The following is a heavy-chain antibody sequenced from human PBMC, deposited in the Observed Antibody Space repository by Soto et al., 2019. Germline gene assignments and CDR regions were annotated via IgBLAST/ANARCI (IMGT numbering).Heavy chain of an antibody. Sequence: PGGSLRLSCAASGFTFRSYCMNWVRQAPGKGLEWVANIKEDGNEKNYVDSVKGRFTISIDNAKNSLYLQMNSLRADDTAVYYCERDLTAGNAFDYRGQGTLVTVAP. V-gene: IGHV3-7*05. CDR1: GFTFRSYC. J-gene: IGHJ4*02. D-gene: IGHD6-19*01. CDR3: ERDLTAGNAFDY. CDR2: IKEDGNEK.